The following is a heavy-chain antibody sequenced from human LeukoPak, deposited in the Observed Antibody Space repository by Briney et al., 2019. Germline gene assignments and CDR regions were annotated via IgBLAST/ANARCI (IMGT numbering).Heavy chain of an antibody. Sequence: GQFLTISRKGSGYIFTTYLIDWLRQIPGKGLAWMGINYPADSDTRYSPSFQGQVIISSDKSISTAYLQWSSLKASDTAMYYCARRRAGYCSGGSCQYYFDYWGQGTLVTVSS. J-gene: IGHJ4*02. CDR3: ARRRAGYCSGGSCQYYFDY. D-gene: IGHD2-15*01. CDR1: GYIFTTYL. CDR2: NYPADSDT. V-gene: IGHV5-51*01.